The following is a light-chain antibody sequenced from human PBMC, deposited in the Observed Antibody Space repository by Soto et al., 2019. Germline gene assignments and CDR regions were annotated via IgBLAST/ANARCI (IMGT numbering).Light chain of an antibody. CDR3: QQYVSSVT. V-gene: IGKV3-20*01. Sequence: EIVLTQSPGSLSLSPGERATLSCRVSQSVDSSFFAWYQQKPGQAPRLLIYGASNRATGIPDRFSGRGSGTDFTLTISRLEPEDFAVYYCQQYVSSVTFGQGTKVEIK. CDR2: GAS. CDR1: QSVDSSF. J-gene: IGKJ1*01.